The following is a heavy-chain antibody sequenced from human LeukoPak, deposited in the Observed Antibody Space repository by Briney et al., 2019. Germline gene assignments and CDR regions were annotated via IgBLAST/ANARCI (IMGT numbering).Heavy chain of an antibody. CDR2: IDPSDSYT. V-gene: IGHV5-10-1*01. D-gene: IGHD6-19*01. Sequence: ESLKISCKGSGYSFTSYWISWVRQMPGKGQEWMGRIDPSDSYTNYSPSFQDHVTISADKSISTAYLQWSSLKASDTAVYYCARGYSSGWYAYGFDIWGQGTMVTVSS. CDR3: ARGYSSGWYAYGFDI. J-gene: IGHJ3*02. CDR1: GYSFTSYW.